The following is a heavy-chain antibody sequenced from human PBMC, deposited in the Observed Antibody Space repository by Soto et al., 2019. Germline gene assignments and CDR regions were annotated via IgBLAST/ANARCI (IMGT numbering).Heavy chain of an antibody. CDR2: ISYDGSNK. J-gene: IGHJ4*02. D-gene: IGHD2-15*01. Sequence: QVQLVESGGGVVQPGRSLRLSCAASGFTFSSYAMHWVRQAPGKGLEWVAVISYDGSNKYYADSVKGRFTISRDNSKNTLYLQMNSLRAEDTAVYYCACLDCSGGSRYEAKGYWGQGTLVTVSS. CDR3: ACLDCSGGSRYEAKGY. V-gene: IGHV3-30-3*01. CDR1: GFTFSSYA.